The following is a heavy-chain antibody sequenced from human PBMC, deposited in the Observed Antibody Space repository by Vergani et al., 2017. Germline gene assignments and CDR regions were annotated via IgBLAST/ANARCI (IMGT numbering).Heavy chain of an antibody. CDR1: GVSIGSNSYY. CDR2: INHSGST. V-gene: IGHV4-39*07. J-gene: IGHJ4*02. D-gene: IGHD2-15*01. Sequence: QLQLQESGPGLVKPSETLSLTCTVSGVSIGSNSYYWSWIRQPPGKGLEWIGEINHSGSTNYNPSLKSRVTISVDTSKNQFSLKLSSVTAADTAVYYCARVETAACSGGSCYPLDYWGQGTLVTVSS. CDR3: ARVETAACSGGSCYPLDY.